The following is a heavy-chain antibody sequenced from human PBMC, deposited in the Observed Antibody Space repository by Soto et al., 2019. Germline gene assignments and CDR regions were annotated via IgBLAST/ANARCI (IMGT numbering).Heavy chain of an antibody. CDR1: GGSISSGGYS. Sequence: SETLSLTCAVSGGSISSGGYSWSWIRQPPGKGLEWIGYIYHSGSTYYNPSLKSRVTISVDKSNNQFSLTLKYVTAADTAVYYCATLPPRIEVTVLPTPTWGQGTLVTVSS. D-gene: IGHD2-15*01. J-gene: IGHJ5*02. V-gene: IGHV4-30-2*01. CDR3: ATLPPRIEVTVLPTPT. CDR2: IYHSGST.